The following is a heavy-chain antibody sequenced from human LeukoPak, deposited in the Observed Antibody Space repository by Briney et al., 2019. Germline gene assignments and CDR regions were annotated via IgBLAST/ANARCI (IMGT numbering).Heavy chain of an antibody. V-gene: IGHV4-39*07. CDR2: IYYSGST. D-gene: IGHD4-11*01. J-gene: IGHJ5*02. Sequence: PSETLSLTGTGSGGSISSSSYYWGWIRQPPGKGLEWIGSIYYSGSTYYNPSLKSRVTISVDTSKNQFSLKLSSVTAADTAVYYCARGRQELRWCWFGPWGQGTRVTVSS. CDR3: ARGRQELRWCWFGP. CDR1: GGSISSSSYY.